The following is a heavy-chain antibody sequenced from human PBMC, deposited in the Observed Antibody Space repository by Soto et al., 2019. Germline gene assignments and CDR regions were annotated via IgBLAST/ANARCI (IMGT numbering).Heavy chain of an antibody. CDR3: ARQGLGELRIVWFDP. V-gene: IGHV1-18*01. CDR2: ISAYNGNT. CDR1: GYTFTSYG. Sequence: GASVKVSCKASGYTFTSYGISWVRQAPGQGLEWMGWISAYNGNTNYAQKLQGRVTMTTDTSTSTAYMELRSPRSDDTAVYYCARQGLGELRIVWFDPWGQGTLVTVSS. J-gene: IGHJ5*02. D-gene: IGHD3-10*01.